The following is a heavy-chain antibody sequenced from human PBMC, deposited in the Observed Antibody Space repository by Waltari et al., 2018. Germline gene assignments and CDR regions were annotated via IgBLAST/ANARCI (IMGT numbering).Heavy chain of an antibody. CDR2: IYYSGRT. V-gene: IGHV4-38-2*02. J-gene: IGHJ1*01. CDR1: GYSISSGYY. Sequence: QVQLQESGPGLVKPSETLSLTCAVSGYSISSGYYWGWIRQPPGKGLEWIGSIYYSGRTYYNPSLKSRVTISVDTSKNQFSLKLSSVTAADTAVYYCAREPYYYDSSGYYYFEYFQHWGQGTLVTVSS. D-gene: IGHD3-22*01. CDR3: AREPYYYDSSGYYYFEYFQH.